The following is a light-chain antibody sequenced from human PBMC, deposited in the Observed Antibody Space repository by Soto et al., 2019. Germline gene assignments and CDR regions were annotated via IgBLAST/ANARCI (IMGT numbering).Light chain of an antibody. CDR2: GAS. V-gene: IGKV3-15*01. CDR3: QQYKNWPPYT. Sequence: EIVMTQSPATLSVSPGERATLSCRASHSVSSNLACYQQKPGQAPRLLIYGASTGATGIPARFSVSGSGTEFTLTISSLQSEDFAVYYCQQYKNWPPYTFGQGTKLEIK. J-gene: IGKJ2*01. CDR1: HSVSSN.